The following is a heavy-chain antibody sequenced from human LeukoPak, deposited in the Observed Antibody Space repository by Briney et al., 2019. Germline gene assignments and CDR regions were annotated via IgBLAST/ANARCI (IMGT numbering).Heavy chain of an antibody. D-gene: IGHD5-18*01. CDR3: ARDDPPRGYSYGYLEGRHYYCYGMDV. Sequence: VASVKVSCKASGYTFTGYYMHWVRQAPGQGLEWMGWINPNSGGTNYAQKFQGRVTMTRDTSISTAYMELSRLRSDDTAVYYCARDDPPRGYSYGYLEGRHYYCYGMDVWGQGTTVTVSS. V-gene: IGHV1-2*02. CDR2: INPNSGGT. J-gene: IGHJ6*02. CDR1: GYTFTGYY.